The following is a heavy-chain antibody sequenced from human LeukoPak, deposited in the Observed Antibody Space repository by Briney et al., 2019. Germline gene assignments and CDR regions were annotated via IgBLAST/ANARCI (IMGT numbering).Heavy chain of an antibody. Sequence: SVKVSCKASGGTFSSHAISWVRQAPGQGLEWMGGIIPIFGTANYAQKFQGRVTITADESTSTAYMELSSLRSEDTAAYYCARVTHYGGNPSGWGQGTLVTVSS. J-gene: IGHJ4*02. D-gene: IGHD4-23*01. CDR1: GGTFSSHA. CDR3: ARVTHYGGNPSG. V-gene: IGHV1-69*01. CDR2: IIPIFGTA.